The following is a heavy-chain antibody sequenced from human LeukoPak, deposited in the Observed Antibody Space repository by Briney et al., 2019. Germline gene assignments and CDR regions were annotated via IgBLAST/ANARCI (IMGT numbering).Heavy chain of an antibody. V-gene: IGHV7-4-1*02. CDR3: ARVFVMVRGVITSTLDWFDP. J-gene: IGHJ5*02. CDR2: INTNTGNP. Sequence: ASVKVSCKASGYTFTSYAMNWVRQAPGQGLEWMGWINTNTGNPTYAQGFTGRFVFSLDTSVSTAYLQISSLKAEDTAVYYCARVFVMVRGVITSTLDWFDPWGQGTLVTVSS. D-gene: IGHD3-10*01. CDR1: GYTFTSYA.